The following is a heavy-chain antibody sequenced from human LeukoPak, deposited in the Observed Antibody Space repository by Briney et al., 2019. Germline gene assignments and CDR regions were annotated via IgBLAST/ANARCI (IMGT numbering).Heavy chain of an antibody. D-gene: IGHD3-10*01. J-gene: IGHJ4*02. CDR2: IYSGGST. CDR3: ASTYYYGSGSLDY. CDR1: GFTVSSNY. V-gene: IGHV3-66*02. Sequence: GGSLRLSCAASGFTVSSNYMSWVRQAPGEGLEWVSVIYSGGSTYYADSVKGRFTISRDNSKNTLYLQMNSLRAEDTAVYYCASTYYYGSGSLDYWGQGTLVTVSS.